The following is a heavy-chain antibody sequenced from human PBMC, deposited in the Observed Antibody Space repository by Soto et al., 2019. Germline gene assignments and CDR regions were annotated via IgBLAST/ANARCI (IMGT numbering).Heavy chain of an antibody. CDR2: INAGNGNT. Sequence: ASVKVSCKASGYTFTSYAIHWVRQAPGQRLEWMGWINAGNGNTKYSQKFQGRVIITRDTSAGTAYMELRSLRSEDTAVYYCATPIVAFYWGQGTLVTVSA. CDR1: GYTFTSYA. V-gene: IGHV1-3*01. D-gene: IGHD5-12*01. CDR3: ATPIVAFY. J-gene: IGHJ4*02.